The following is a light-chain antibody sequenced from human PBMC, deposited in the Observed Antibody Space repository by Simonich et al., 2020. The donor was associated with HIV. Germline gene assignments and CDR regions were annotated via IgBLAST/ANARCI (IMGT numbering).Light chain of an antibody. V-gene: IGLV3-25*03. Sequence: SYELTQPPSVSVSPGQTASISCSGDALPKQYAYWYQQKPGQAPVLVIYKDNERPSGIPERFSGSTSGTIVTLTITRVQADDEADYYCQSTDSSGTLWVFGGGTKLTVL. J-gene: IGLJ3*02. CDR2: KDN. CDR3: QSTDSSGTLWV. CDR1: ALPKQY.